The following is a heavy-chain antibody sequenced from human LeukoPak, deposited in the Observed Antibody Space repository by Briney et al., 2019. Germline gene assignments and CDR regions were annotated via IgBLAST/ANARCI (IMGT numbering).Heavy chain of an antibody. CDR2: IYPGDSDT. D-gene: IGHD2-15*01. Sequence: GESLQISCQGSGYRFTSNWIGWVRQMPGKGLEWMGIIYPGDSDTRYSPSFQGRVTISADKSVNTAYLQWSSLKASDTAMYYCARLSGRVVCSAGSCYIDSWGQGTLVTVSS. CDR1: GYRFTSNW. CDR3: ARLSGRVVCSAGSCYIDS. J-gene: IGHJ4*02. V-gene: IGHV5-51*01.